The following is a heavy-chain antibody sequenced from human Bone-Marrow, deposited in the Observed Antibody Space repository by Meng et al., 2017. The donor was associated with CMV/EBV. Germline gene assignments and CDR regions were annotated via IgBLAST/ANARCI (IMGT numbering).Heavy chain of an antibody. CDR2: MNPNSGNT. D-gene: IGHD3-10*01. CDR1: GYTFTSYD. V-gene: IGHV1-8*03. CDR3: ARGGLKRGDWFDP. Sequence: ASVKVSCKASGYTFTSYDINWVRQATGQGLEWMGWMNPNSGNTGYAQKFQGRVTITRNTSISTAYMELSSLRSEDTAVYYWARGGLKRGDWFDPWGQGTLVTVSS. J-gene: IGHJ5*02.